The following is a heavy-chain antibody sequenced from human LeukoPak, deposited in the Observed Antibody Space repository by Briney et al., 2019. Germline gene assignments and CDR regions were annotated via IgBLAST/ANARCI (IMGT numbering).Heavy chain of an antibody. CDR3: ARDLEHYDFWSGPYYYMDV. D-gene: IGHD3-3*01. V-gene: IGHV3-21*01. Sequence: AGGSLRLSCAASGFTFSSYSMNWVRQAPGKGLEWVSSISSSSSYIYYADSVKGRFTISRDNAKNSLYLQMNSLRAEDTAVYYCARDLEHYDFWSGPYYYMDVWGKGTTVTVSS. CDR1: GFTFSSYS. J-gene: IGHJ6*03. CDR2: ISSSSSYI.